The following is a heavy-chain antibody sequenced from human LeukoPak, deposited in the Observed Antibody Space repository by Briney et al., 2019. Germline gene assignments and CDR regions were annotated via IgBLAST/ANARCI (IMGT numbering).Heavy chain of an antibody. J-gene: IGHJ4*02. V-gene: IGHV3-66*01. CDR2: IYSGGST. D-gene: IGHD4-17*01. CDR3: ARGYGDYQAYDY. CDR1: GFTVSSNY. Sequence: GGSLRLSCAASGFTVSSNYVSWVRQAPGKGLEWVSVIYSGGSTYYADSVKGRFTISRDNPKNTLYLQMNSLRAEDTAVYYCARGYGDYQAYDYWGQGTLVTVSS.